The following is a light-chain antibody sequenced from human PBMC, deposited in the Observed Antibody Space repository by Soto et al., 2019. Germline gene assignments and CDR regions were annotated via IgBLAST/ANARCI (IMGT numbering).Light chain of an antibody. CDR3: QQYYATPPT. J-gene: IGKJ2*01. CDR1: QTVLHDTNSKSY. Sequence: DIVMTQSPDSLIVSLGERATINCKSSQTVLHDTNSKSYLSWFQQKPGQPPKLLISWASTRESGVPARFSGSGSETDFTLTISALQAEDVGVYYCQQYYATPPTFGQGSKLEI. CDR2: WAS. V-gene: IGKV4-1*01.